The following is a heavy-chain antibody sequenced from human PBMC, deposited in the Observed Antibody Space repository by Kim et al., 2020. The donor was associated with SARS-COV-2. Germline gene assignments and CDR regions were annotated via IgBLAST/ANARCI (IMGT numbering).Heavy chain of an antibody. V-gene: IGHV3-30*04. CDR1: GFPLRNYA. CDR2: LSYDGSGK. Sequence: GGSLRLSCAASGFPLRNYAMHWVRQAPGKGLEWVAVLSYDGSGKYYADSVKGRLTISRDNSKNTLYLQMNSLRAEDTAVYYCAREGITAAGTFDYWGQGT. D-gene: IGHD6-13*01. J-gene: IGHJ4*02. CDR3: AREGITAAGTFDY.